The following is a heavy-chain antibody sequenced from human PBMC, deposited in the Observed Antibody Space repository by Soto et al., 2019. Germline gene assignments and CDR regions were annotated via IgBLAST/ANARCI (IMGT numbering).Heavy chain of an antibody. V-gene: IGHV3-23*01. D-gene: IGHD2-15*01. CDR1: GITISNYP. CDR3: VKDDGGSPSTPPL. Sequence: EVQLLESGGGLVQPGGSLRLSCAASGITISNYPMSWVRQAPGKGLDWVSGISGSGDRTYYADSAKGRFTISKDISKNSLSLQVDSLGVDDTAVYFCVKDDGGSPSTPPLWGQGTLVTVSS. CDR2: ISGSGDRT. J-gene: IGHJ4*02.